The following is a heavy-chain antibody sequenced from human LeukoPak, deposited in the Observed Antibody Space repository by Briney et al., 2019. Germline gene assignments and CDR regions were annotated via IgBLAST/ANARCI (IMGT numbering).Heavy chain of an antibody. D-gene: IGHD1-26*01. CDR1: GFTFSNYA. Sequence: PGGSLRLSCAASGFTFSNYAMHWVRQAPGKGLEYVSAIISNGGSTYYANSVKGRFTISRDNSKNTLYLQMGSLRAEDMAVYYCARDPYSGSYGDSYYYYMDVWGKGTTVTISS. V-gene: IGHV3-64*01. J-gene: IGHJ6*03. CDR2: IISNGGST. CDR3: ARDPYSGSYGDSYYYYMDV.